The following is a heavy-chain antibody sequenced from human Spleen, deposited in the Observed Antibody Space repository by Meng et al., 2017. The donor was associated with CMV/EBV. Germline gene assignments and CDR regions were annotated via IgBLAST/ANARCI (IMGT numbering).Heavy chain of an antibody. V-gene: IGHV4-61*01. Sequence: SETLSLTCTVSGGSVSSGSYYWSWIRQPPGKGLEWIGYIYYSGVTNYNPSLKSRVTISVDPSKNQFSLKLSSVTAADTAVYYCARDGRSSGWYYFDYWGQGTLVTVSS. CDR2: IYYSGVT. D-gene: IGHD6-19*01. CDR1: GGSVSSGSYY. CDR3: ARDGRSSGWYYFDY. J-gene: IGHJ4*02.